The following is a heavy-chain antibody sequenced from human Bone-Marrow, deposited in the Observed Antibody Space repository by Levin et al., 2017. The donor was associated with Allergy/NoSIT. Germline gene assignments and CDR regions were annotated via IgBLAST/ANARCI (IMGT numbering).Heavy chain of an antibody. CDR2: ISGYTGDT. V-gene: IGHV1-18*01. J-gene: IGHJ3*01. Sequence: GESLKISCQTSGYTFTSYGISWVRQAPGQGLEWMGWISGYTGDTNYAQKFQDRVTMTTDTSTNTAYMELRSLTSYDTAVYYCARDGYLPEAGDFFDVWGQGTVVTVSS. D-gene: IGHD6-13*01. CDR1: GYTFTSYG. CDR3: ARDGYLPEAGDFFDV.